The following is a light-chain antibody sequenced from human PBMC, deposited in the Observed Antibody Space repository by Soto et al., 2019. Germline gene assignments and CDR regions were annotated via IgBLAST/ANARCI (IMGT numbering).Light chain of an antibody. CDR3: QQYGSAPCT. V-gene: IGKV3-20*01. Sequence: IGLTQSACTLSLSPGESGALSCRASQCLXNNYLAGYQQKPGQAPRLLXVGASYSANGSPARLSGSGSATDFTRTISRLEPEDCSGYYFQQYGSAPCTFGQGTKVDIK. CDR1: QCLXNNY. CDR2: GAS. J-gene: IGKJ1*01.